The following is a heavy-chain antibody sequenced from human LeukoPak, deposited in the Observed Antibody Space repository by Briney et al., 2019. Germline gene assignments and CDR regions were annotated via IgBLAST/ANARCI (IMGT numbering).Heavy chain of an antibody. V-gene: IGHV3-21*01. D-gene: IGHD1-26*01. CDR3: ARDELGGFDY. CDR1: GLTFSSYS. J-gene: IGHJ4*02. Sequence: GGSLRLSCAASGLTFSSYSMKWVRQAPGKGLERLSSMSSRSRYIYYADSVKGRFTISRDNAKNSLYLQMNSLRAEDTAVYYCARDELGGFDYWGQGTLVTVSS. CDR2: MSSRSRYI.